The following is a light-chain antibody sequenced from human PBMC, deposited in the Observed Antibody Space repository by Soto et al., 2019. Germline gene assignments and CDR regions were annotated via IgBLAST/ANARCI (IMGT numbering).Light chain of an antibody. CDR3: QQRNDWPIT. V-gene: IGKV3-11*01. CDR1: QSVDSH. CDR2: GAS. Sequence: EFVLTQSPGTLSLSPVERSTLSCRASQSVDSHLVWYQQKPGQAPRLLIFGASNRATGIPARFSGSGSGTDFTLAINRLEPDDFAVYYCQQRNDWPITFGQGTRLEIK. J-gene: IGKJ5*01.